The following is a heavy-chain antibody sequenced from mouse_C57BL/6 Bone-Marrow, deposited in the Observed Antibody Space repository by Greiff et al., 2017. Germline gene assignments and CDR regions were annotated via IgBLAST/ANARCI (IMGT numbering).Heavy chain of an antibody. V-gene: IGHV10-3*01. CDR3: VRGFLAY. J-gene: IGHJ3*01. Sequence: EVQRVESGGGLVQPKGSLKLSCAASGFTFNTYAMHWVRQAPGQGLEWVARIRSKGSNYATYYADSVKDRFTISRDDSQSMLYLQMNNLKTEDTAMYYCVRGFLAYWGQGTLVTVSA. CDR1: GFTFNTYA. CDR2: IRSKGSNYAT.